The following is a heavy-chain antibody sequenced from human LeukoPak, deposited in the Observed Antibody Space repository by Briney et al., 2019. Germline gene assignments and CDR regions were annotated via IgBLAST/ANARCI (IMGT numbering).Heavy chain of an antibody. V-gene: IGHV4-34*01. CDR1: GGSFSGYY. J-gene: IGHJ6*03. CDR3: ARAPYYDFWSGYYDRYYYYYYMDV. D-gene: IGHD3-3*01. Sequence: SETLSLTCAVYGGSFSGYYWSWIRQPPGKGLEWSGEINHSGNTNYNPSLKSRVTISVDTSQNQFSLKLSSVTAADTAVYYCARAPYYDFWSGYYDRYYYYYYMDVWGKGTTVTVSS. CDR2: INHSGNT.